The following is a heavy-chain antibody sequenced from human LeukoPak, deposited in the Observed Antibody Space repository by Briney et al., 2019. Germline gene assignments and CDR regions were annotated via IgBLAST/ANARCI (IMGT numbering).Heavy chain of an antibody. CDR3: AKVTDSGYALYGDAFDI. CDR2: IVYDGSNK. J-gene: IGHJ3*02. CDR1: GFTFSIYG. D-gene: IGHD5-12*01. V-gene: IGHV3-30*18. Sequence: GGALGLSSAAPGFTFSIYGMHWGREAPGQGVGGGGGIVYDGSNKYYADSVKGRFTISRDNSKNTLYLQMNSLRAEDTAVYYCAKVTDSGYALYGDAFDIWGQGTMVTVSS.